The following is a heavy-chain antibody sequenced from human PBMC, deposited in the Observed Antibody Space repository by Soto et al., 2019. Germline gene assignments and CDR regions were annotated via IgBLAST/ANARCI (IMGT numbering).Heavy chain of an antibody. J-gene: IGHJ5*02. Sequence: ASVKVSCKASGSTFTSHAMHWVRQAPGQRLEWMGWINAGNGNTKYSQKFQGRVTITTDTSASTAYMELSSLRSEDTAVYYCARDGIAAAGTSWFDPWGQGTLVTVSS. CDR3: ARDGIAAAGTSWFDP. D-gene: IGHD6-13*01. CDR2: INAGNGNT. CDR1: GSTFTSHA. V-gene: IGHV1-3*01.